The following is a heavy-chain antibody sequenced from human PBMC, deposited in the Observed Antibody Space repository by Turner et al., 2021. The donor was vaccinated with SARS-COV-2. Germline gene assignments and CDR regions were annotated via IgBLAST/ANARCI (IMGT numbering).Heavy chain of an antibody. Sequence: QVQLVQSGAEVKKPGASVQASCNVSGYSLTQLSMHWVRQAPGKGLEWMGGFDPADGETIYAQKFQGSVTMTEDTSTNTAYMEMSSLRSVDTAVYYCATGVAVAGTPSEYSYYYGMDVWGQGTTVTVSS. CDR3: ATGVAVAGTPSEYSYYYGMDV. CDR2: FDPADGET. J-gene: IGHJ6*02. V-gene: IGHV1-24*01. CDR1: GYSLTQLS. D-gene: IGHD6-19*01.